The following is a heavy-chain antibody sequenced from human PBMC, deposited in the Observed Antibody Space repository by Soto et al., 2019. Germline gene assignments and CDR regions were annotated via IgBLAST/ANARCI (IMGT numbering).Heavy chain of an antibody. V-gene: IGHV1-2*04. Sequence: GASVKVSCKASGGTFSSYAISWVRQAPGQGLEWMGWINPNSGGTNYAQKFQGWVTMTRDTSISTAYMELSRLRSDDTAVYYCARDCGLSSTSSYYYGMDVWGQGTTVTVSS. CDR2: INPNSGGT. D-gene: IGHD2-2*01. J-gene: IGHJ6*02. CDR3: ARDCGLSSTSSYYYGMDV. CDR1: GGTFSSYA.